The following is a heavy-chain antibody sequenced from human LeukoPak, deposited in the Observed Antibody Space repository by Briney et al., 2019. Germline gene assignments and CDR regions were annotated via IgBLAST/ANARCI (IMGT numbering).Heavy chain of an antibody. Sequence: SQTLSLTRTVSGGSISSGSYYWSWIRQPAGKGLEWIGRIYTSGSTNYNPSLESRVTISVDTSKNQFSLKLSSVTAADTAVYYCARDSIVVVVAAYYYMDVWGKGTTVTVSS. D-gene: IGHD2-15*01. CDR2: IYTSGST. J-gene: IGHJ6*03. CDR3: ARDSIVVVVAAYYYMDV. V-gene: IGHV4-61*02. CDR1: GGSISSGSYY.